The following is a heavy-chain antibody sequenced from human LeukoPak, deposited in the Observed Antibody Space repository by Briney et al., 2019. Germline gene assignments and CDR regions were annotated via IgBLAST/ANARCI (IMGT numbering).Heavy chain of an antibody. CDR1: GFTFSSYW. CDR3: AKSVDYYDSSGFDY. V-gene: IGHV3-7*03. J-gene: IGHJ4*02. D-gene: IGHD3-22*01. Sequence: GGSLRLSCAASGFTFSSYWMNWARQAPGKGLEWVASINHNGNVNYYVDSVKGRFTISRDNSKNTLYLQMNSLRAEDTAVYYCAKSVDYYDSSGFDYWGQGTLVTVSS. CDR2: INHNGNVN.